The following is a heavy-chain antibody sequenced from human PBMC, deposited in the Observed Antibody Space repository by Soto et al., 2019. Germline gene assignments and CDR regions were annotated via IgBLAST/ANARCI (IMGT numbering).Heavy chain of an antibody. CDR2: INPNSGNT. V-gene: IGHV1-8*01. CDR1: GYIFANYD. D-gene: IGHD2-15*01. J-gene: IGHJ4*02. CDR3: ARVYCSGGSCYGIDY. Sequence: ASVKVSCKASGYIFANYDINWVRQATGQGLEYLGWINPNSGNTGYVQKFQGRVTMTRDTSTSTVYMELSSLRSEDTAVYYCARVYCSGGSCYGIDYWGQGTLVTVSS.